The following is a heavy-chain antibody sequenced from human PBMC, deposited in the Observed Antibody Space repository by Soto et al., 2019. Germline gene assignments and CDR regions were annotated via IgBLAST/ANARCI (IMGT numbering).Heavy chain of an antibody. J-gene: IGHJ6*02. CDR2: ISYDGSNK. V-gene: IGHV3-30-3*01. CDR1: GFTFSSYA. Sequence: QVQLVESGGGVVQPWRSLRLSCAASGFTFSSYAMHWVRQAPGKGLEWVAVISYDGSNKYYADSVKGRFTISRDNSKNTLYLQRNSLRAVDTAVYYCASTMDVWGQGTKVTVSS. CDR3: ASTMDV.